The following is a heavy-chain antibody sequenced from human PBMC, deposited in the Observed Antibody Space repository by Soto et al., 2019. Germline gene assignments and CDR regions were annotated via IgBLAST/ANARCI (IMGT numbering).Heavy chain of an antibody. D-gene: IGHD3-22*01. V-gene: IGHV1-8*01. CDR2: MNTNSDDT. J-gene: IGHJ5*02. CDR1: GYTFTRYY. Sequence: ASVKVSCKTSGYTFTRYYINWVRQAPGQGLEWVGWMNTNSDDTRSAQKFRGRLTLTRDKSMRAVYMKLSNLRAEDTAVYYCAKDRYYDSHFGNWFDPWGQGTLVTVSS. CDR3: AKDRYYDSHFGNWFDP.